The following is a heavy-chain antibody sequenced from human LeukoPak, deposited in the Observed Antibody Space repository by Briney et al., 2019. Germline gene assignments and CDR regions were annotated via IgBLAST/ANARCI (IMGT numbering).Heavy chain of an antibody. CDR3: ARDQIGYGLDY. CDR2: IYDSWNT. D-gene: IGHD5-18*01. V-gene: IGHV4-59*11. CDR1: SGSINNHY. Sequence: SETLSLTCIVSSGSINNHYWSWIRQPPGKGLEWIGYIYDSWNTNYNPSLKSRVTISIDTSKNQSSLNLTSVTAADTAVYYRARDQIGYGLDYWGQGTLVTVSS. J-gene: IGHJ4*02.